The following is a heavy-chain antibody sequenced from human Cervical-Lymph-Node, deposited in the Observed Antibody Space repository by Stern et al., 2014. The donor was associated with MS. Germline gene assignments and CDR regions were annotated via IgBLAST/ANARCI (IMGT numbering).Heavy chain of an antibody. CDR1: GFIFSNAW. CDR3: TTDYDYYGMDV. V-gene: IGHV3-15*01. Sequence: EEHLVESGGGLVKPGGSLRLSCAASGFIFSNAWMSWVRQAPGKGLEWVGRIKSKTDGETTDYAAPVKGRITISRYGSKNTLYLQMNSLKTEDTAVYYCTTDYDYYGMDVWGQGTTVTVSS. D-gene: IGHD3-16*01. CDR2: IKSKTDGETT. J-gene: IGHJ6*02.